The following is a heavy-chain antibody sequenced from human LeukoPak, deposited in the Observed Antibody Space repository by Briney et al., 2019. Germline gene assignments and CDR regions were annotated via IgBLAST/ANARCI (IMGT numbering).Heavy chain of an antibody. J-gene: IGHJ6*02. CDR2: ISGSGGST. D-gene: IGHD1-26*01. V-gene: IGHV3-23*01. CDR1: GFTFSSYA. CDR3: AKTRYSGNYGMDV. Sequence: GGSLRLSCAASGFTFSSYAMSWVRQAPGKGLEWVSAISGSGGSTYYADSVKGRFTTSRYNSKNTLYLQMNSLRAEDTAVYYCAKTRYSGNYGMDVWGQGTTVTVSS.